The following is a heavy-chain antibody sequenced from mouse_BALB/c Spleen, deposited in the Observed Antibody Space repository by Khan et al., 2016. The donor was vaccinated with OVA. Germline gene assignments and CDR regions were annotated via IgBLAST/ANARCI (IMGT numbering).Heavy chain of an antibody. D-gene: IGHD2-10*02. J-gene: IGHJ4*01. CDR2: ISHGGGNT. CDR1: GSTFSDYY. Sequence: EVELVESGGGLVQPGGSLKLSCATSGSTFSDYYMYWFRQTPEKRLEWVAYISHGGGNTYYPDTVKGRFSIYRDNAKNTPYLQMSRLRSEDTALYYGARHGYGKGDAMDYWGQGASVTVSS. V-gene: IGHV5-12*02. CDR3: ARHGYGKGDAMDY.